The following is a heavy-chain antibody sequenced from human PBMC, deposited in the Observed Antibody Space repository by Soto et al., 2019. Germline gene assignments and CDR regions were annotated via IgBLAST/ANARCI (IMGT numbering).Heavy chain of an antibody. V-gene: IGHV3-21*01. CDR3: ARDRPAAICCYYGMDV. D-gene: IGHD2-2*01. CDR2: ISSSSSYI. J-gene: IGHJ6*02. Sequence: PGGSLRLSCAASGFTFSSYIMNWVGQAPGKGLEWVSSISSSSSYIYYAGSVKGRFTISRDNAKNSLYLQMNSLRAEDTAVYYCARDRPAAICCYYGMDVWGQGTTVTVSS. CDR1: GFTFSSYI.